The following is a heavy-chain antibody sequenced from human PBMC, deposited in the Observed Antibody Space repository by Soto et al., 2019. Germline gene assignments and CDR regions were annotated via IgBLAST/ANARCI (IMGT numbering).Heavy chain of an antibody. J-gene: IGHJ4*02. CDR1: GYTFTSYD. V-gene: IGHV1-8*01. CDR2: MNANSGNT. CDR3: ARGRSTSWFSDY. Sequence: QVQLVQSGAEVKKPGASVKVSCKTSGYTFTSYDINWVRQATGHGLEWMGWMNANSGNTGYAQNLQGRVTMTRNTSISTAYMELSGLRSDDTAVYYCARGRSTSWFSDYWGQGTLVTVSS. D-gene: IGHD6-13*01.